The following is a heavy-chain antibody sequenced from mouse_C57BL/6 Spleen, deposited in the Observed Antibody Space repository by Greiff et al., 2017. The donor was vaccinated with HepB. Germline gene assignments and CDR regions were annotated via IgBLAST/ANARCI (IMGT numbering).Heavy chain of an antibody. D-gene: IGHD2-3*01. Sequence: VQLKESGGGLVQPGGSLSLSCAASGFTFTDYYMSWVRQPPGKALEWLGFIRNKANGYTTEYSASVKGRFTISRDNSQSILYLQMNALRAEDSATYYCARGLLRGAMDYWGQGTSVTVSS. CDR2: IRNKANGYTT. J-gene: IGHJ4*01. CDR1: GFTFTDYY. V-gene: IGHV7-3*01. CDR3: ARGLLRGAMDY.